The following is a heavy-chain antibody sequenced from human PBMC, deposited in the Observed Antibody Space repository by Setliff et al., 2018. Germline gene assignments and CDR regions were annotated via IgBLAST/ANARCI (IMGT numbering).Heavy chain of an antibody. CDR2: ISAYNGNT. CDR3: ARDPRQNDNFWSGYYYYYYYGMDV. D-gene: IGHD3-3*01. Sequence: GASVKVSCKASGYTFTSYGISWVRQAPGQGLEWMGWISAYNGNTNYAQKFQGRVTITRDTSASTAYMELSSLRSEDTAVYYCARDPRQNDNFWSGYYYYYYYGMDVWGQGTTVTVSS. V-gene: IGHV1-18*01. J-gene: IGHJ6*02. CDR1: GYTFTSYG.